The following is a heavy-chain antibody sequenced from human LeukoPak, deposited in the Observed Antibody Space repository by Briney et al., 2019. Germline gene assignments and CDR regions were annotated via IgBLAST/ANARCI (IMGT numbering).Heavy chain of an antibody. J-gene: IGHJ4*02. CDR3: ATPGVAARDY. Sequence: GGSLRLSCAPSGFTFSSYSMNWARQAPGKGLEWVSSISSSSSYIYYADSEKGRFTITRDNAKNSLYLQMNSLRAEDTAVYYCATPGVAARDYWGQGTLVTVSS. V-gene: IGHV3-21*01. CDR2: ISSSSSYI. D-gene: IGHD6-6*01. CDR1: GFTFSSYS.